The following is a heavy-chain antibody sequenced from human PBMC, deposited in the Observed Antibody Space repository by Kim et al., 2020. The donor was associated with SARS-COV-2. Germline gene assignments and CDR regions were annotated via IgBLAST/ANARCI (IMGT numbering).Heavy chain of an antibody. Sequence: SETLSLTCTVSGGSYFWSWVRQTPGKGLEWIGSIYYSGATYYTPSLRSRVTLSVDTSRNQFSLKLTSVTAADTAMYYCARPRRAVTELGPFDLWSHGTMV. CDR2: IYYSGAT. CDR3: ARPRRAVTELGPFDL. D-gene: IGHD7-27*01. J-gene: IGHJ3*01. CDR1: GGSYF. V-gene: IGHV4-39*01.